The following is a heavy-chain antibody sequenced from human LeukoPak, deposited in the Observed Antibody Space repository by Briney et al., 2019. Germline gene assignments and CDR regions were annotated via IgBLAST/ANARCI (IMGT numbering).Heavy chain of an antibody. CDR1: GVTFSSYS. CDR3: TRGAYGDNSRYGY. V-gene: IGHV3-48*04. J-gene: IGHJ4*02. CDR2: INSRSDSI. Sequence: PGGSLRLSCVGSGVTFSSYSLSWVRQAPGKGLEWVGYINSRSDSIHYADSVKGRFTISRDNAKNSLFLQMNSLRVEDTAIYYCTRGAYGDNSRYGYWGQGTLVTVSS. D-gene: IGHD4-17*01.